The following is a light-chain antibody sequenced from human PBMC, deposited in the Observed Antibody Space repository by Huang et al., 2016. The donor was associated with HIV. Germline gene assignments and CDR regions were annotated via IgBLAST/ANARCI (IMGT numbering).Light chain of an antibody. CDR3: MEALQTPYT. CDR1: QSLRHRNGLNY. Sequence: DVVMTQSPLSLPVPPGEPASISCRSSQSLRHRNGLNYLDWYLQKPGQSPHLLIHLGSSRACVVPDRFSGGGSGTDFSLNISRVEAEDAGIYYCMEALQTPYTFGQGTKLEIK. V-gene: IGKV2-28*01. J-gene: IGKJ2*01. CDR2: LGS.